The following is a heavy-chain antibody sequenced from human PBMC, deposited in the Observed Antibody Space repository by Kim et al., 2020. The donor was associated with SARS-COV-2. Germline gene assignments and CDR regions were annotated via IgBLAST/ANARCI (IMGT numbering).Heavy chain of an antibody. V-gene: IGHV3-30*04. CDR1: GFTFSSYA. CDR3: ARAPFWGGGGPGFDY. J-gene: IGHJ4*02. Sequence: GGSLRLSCAASGFTFSSYAMHWVRQAPGKGLEWVAVISYDGSNKYYADSVKGRFTISRDNSKNTLYLQMNSLRAEDTAVYYCARAPFWGGGGPGFDYWGQGTLVTVSS. D-gene: IGHD3-3*01. CDR2: ISYDGSNK.